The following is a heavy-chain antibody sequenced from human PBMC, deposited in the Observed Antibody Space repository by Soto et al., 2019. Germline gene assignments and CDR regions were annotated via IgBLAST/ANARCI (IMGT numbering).Heavy chain of an antibody. CDR3: ARTTAVPNTLRSRYFFDY. CDR1: GGSVSNKTYY. CDR2: VYYSGTT. Sequence: LSLTCSVSGGSVSNKTYYWSWIRQPPGKRLEWIGYVYYSGTTNYNPSLKSRVTISVDLSKNQFSLRLSSVTTADTALYYCARTTAVPNTLRSRYFFDYWGQGTLVTAPQ. D-gene: IGHD4-17*01. J-gene: IGHJ4*02. V-gene: IGHV4-61*01.